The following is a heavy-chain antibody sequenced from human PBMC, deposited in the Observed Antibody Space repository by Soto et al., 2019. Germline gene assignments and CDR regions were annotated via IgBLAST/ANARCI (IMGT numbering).Heavy chain of an antibody. Sequence: GASVKVSCKVSGYTLTELSIHRVRQATGEGLEWMGGFELENGETIYAQIWKCRVTMTEESSADTHYVELSSLRSDDTAVYYLAIEVRRSNQFDHWGQGTMVTVSS. CDR1: GYTLTELS. CDR3: AIEVRRSNQFDH. CDR2: FELENGET. J-gene: IGHJ4*02. V-gene: IGHV1-24*01. D-gene: IGHD3-10*01.